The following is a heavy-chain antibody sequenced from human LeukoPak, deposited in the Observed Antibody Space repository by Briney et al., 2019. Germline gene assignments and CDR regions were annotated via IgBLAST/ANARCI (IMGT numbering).Heavy chain of an antibody. CDR2: IIPIFGTA. CDR1: GGTFSSYA. V-gene: IGHV1-69*13. D-gene: IGHD2-2*01. J-gene: IGHJ2*01. CDR3: ARGCSSTSCPYWYFDL. Sequence: SVKVSCKASGGTFSSYAISWVRQAPGQGLEWMGGIIPIFGTANYAQKFQGRVTITADESTSTAYMELSSLRSEDTAVYYCARGCSSTSCPYWYFDLWGRGTLVTVSS.